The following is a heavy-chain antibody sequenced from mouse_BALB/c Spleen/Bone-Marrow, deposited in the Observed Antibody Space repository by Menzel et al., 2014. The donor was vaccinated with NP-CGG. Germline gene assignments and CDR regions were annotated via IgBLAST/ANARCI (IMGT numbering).Heavy chain of an antibody. Sequence: EVQGVESGAELVKPGASVKLSCTASGFNIKDTYMHWVKQRPEQGLEWIGRIDPANGNTKYDPKFQGKATITADKSSNTAYLQLSSLTSEDTAVYYCASYRYAWYFDVWGAGTPVTVSS. CDR2: IDPANGNT. V-gene: IGHV14-3*02. CDR1: GFNIKDTY. D-gene: IGHD2-14*01. CDR3: ASYRYAWYFDV. J-gene: IGHJ1*01.